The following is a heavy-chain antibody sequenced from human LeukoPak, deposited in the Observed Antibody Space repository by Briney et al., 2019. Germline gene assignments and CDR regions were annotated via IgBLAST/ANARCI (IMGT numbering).Heavy chain of an antibody. D-gene: IGHD3-10*01. CDR3: ARDHPVGGYYGSGSYHYYYYYYMDV. Sequence: SETLSLTCTVSGGSISSGSYYWSWIRQPAGKGLEWIGRIYTSRSTNYNPSLKSRVTISVDTSKNQFSLKLSSVTATDTAVYYCARDHPVGGYYGSGSYHYYYYYYMDVWGKGTTVTISS. CDR2: IYTSRST. CDR1: GGSISSGSYY. V-gene: IGHV4-61*02. J-gene: IGHJ6*03.